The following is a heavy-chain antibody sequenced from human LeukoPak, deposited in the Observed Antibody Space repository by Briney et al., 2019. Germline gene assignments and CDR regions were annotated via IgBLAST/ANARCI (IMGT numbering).Heavy chain of an antibody. CDR1: GFTFSSYG. CDR2: ISSSSSYI. V-gene: IGHV3-21*01. CDR3: ARDYSAGVGATFWFDP. D-gene: IGHD1-26*01. Sequence: GGTLRLSCAASGFTFSSYGMSWVRQAPGKGLEWVSSISSSSSYIYYADSVKGRFTISRDNAKNSLYLQMNSLRAEDTAVYYCARDYSAGVGATFWFDPWGQGTLVTVSS. J-gene: IGHJ5*02.